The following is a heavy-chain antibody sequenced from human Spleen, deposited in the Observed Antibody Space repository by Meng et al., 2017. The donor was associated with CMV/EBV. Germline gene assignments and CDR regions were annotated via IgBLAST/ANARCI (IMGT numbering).Heavy chain of an antibody. D-gene: IGHD4-11*01. Sequence: SETLFLTCTVSGGSISSGDYYWSWIRQPPGKGLEWIGYIYYSGSTYYNPSLKSRVTISVDTSKNQFSLKLSSVTAADTAVYYCARDPGMTTVTTDYWGQGTLVTVSS. J-gene: IGHJ4*02. CDR1: GGSISSGDYY. CDR3: ARDPGMTTVTTDY. V-gene: IGHV4-30-4*08. CDR2: IYYSGST.